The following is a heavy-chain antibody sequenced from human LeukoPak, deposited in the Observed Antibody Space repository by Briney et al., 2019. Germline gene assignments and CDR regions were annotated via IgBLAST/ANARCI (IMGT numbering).Heavy chain of an antibody. J-gene: IGHJ5*02. CDR2: ISAYNGNT. CDR3: ARDATLGYCSSTSCYGDGNWFDP. D-gene: IGHD2-2*01. Sequence: GASVKVSCKASGYTFTSYGITWVRQAPGQGLEWMGWISAYNGNTNYAQKLQGRVTMTTDTSTSTAYMELRSLRSEDTAVYYCARDATLGYCSSTSCYGDGNWFDPWGQGTLVTVSS. CDR1: GYTFTSYG. V-gene: IGHV1-18*01.